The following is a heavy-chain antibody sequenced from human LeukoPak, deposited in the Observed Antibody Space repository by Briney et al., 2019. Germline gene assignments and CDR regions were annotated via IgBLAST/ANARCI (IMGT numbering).Heavy chain of an antibody. CDR1: GFTVSSNY. CDR2: IYSGGST. CDR3: ARGEEVVAATYYYYYGMDV. V-gene: IGHV3-53*04. D-gene: IGHD2-15*01. Sequence: PGGSLRLSCVASGFTVSSNYMSWVRQAPGKGLEWVSVIYSGGSTYYADSVKGRFTISRHNSKNTLYLQMNSLRAEDTAVYYCARGEEVVAATYYYYYGMDVWGQGTTVTVSS. J-gene: IGHJ6*02.